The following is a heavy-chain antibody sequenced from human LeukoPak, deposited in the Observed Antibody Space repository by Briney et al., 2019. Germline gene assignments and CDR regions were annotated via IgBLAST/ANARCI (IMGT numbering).Heavy chain of an antibody. Sequence: GGSLRLSCAASGFTFSSYEMNWVRQAPGKGLEWVSYISSSGSTIYYADSVKGRFTISRDNAKNSLYLQMNSLRAEDTAVYYCARTYGDEAFDIWGQGTMVTVSS. CDR1: GFTFSSYE. J-gene: IGHJ3*02. CDR2: ISSSGSTI. CDR3: ARTYGDEAFDI. V-gene: IGHV3-48*03. D-gene: IGHD4-17*01.